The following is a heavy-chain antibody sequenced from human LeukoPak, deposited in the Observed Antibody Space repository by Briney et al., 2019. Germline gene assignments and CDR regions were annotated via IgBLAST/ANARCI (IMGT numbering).Heavy chain of an antibody. CDR1: GGSFSGYY. J-gene: IGHJ5*02. CDR3: ARGCRVRSSSWSPNWFDP. V-gene: IGHV4-34*01. CDR2: IDHRGST. D-gene: IGHD6-13*01. Sequence: PAETLSLTCGVFGGSFSGYYWSWIRQTPGKGLEWIGEIDHRGSTNYNPTLKGRVTMSGDTSKNQFSVKLTSVPAADPAVYYCARGCRVRSSSWSPNWFDPWGQGTLVTVSS.